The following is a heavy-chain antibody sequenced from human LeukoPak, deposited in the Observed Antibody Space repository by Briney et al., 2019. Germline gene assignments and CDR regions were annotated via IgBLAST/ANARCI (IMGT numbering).Heavy chain of an antibody. Sequence: PAASVKVSCKDSGYTFTSYGISWVRQALGQGLECMGWISPYNGNTNYAPKLQGRLTMTTDTSTSTAYMELRSLRSDDTAVYYCARERQCGYWGQGTLVTVSS. J-gene: IGHJ4*02. CDR3: ARERQCGY. D-gene: IGHD1-1*01. CDR2: ISPYNGNT. CDR1: GYTFTSYG. V-gene: IGHV1-18*01.